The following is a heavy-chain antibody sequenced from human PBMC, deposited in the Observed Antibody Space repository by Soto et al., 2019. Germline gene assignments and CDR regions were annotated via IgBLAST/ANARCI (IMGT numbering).Heavy chain of an antibody. CDR2: TYYSGSN. J-gene: IGHJ4*02. Sequence: QVQLQESGPRLVKPSETLSLTCTVSGGSMIAYYWNWMRQPPGKGLQWIGYTYYSGSNTYNPSLKSRVTISVDSSNNQFSPKLDSVTPADTAVYYCARVRGTAGKRYFDYWAPGTLVXVS. CDR3: ARVRGTAGKRYFDY. D-gene: IGHD6-13*01. CDR1: GGSMIAYY. V-gene: IGHV4-59*01.